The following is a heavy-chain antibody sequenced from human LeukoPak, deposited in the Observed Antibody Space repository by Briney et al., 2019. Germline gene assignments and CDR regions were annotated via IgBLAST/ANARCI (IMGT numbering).Heavy chain of an antibody. CDR3: ARDLGDRGIAVDPEDGWFDP. Sequence: SETLSLTCTVSGGSISSYYWSWIRQPAGRGLEWIGRIYTSGSTNYNPSLKSRVTMSVDTSKNQFSLKLSSVTAADTAVYYCARDLGDRGIAVDPEDGWFDPWGQGTLVTVSS. D-gene: IGHD6-19*01. CDR1: GGSISSYY. J-gene: IGHJ5*02. V-gene: IGHV4-4*07. CDR2: IYTSGST.